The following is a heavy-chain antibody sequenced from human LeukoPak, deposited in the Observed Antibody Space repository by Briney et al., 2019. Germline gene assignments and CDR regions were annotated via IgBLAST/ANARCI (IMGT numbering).Heavy chain of an antibody. D-gene: IGHD3-3*01. CDR1: GGSISSYY. J-gene: IGHJ4*02. CDR2: IYYSGST. V-gene: IGHV4-59*01. Sequence: PSETLSLTCTVSGGSISSYYWSWIRQPPGKGLEWIGYIYYSGSTNYNPSLKSRVTISVDTSKNQSSLKLSSVTAADTAVYYCARVATRYYDFWSGYPYYFDYWGQGTLVTVSS. CDR3: ARVATRYYDFWSGYPYYFDY.